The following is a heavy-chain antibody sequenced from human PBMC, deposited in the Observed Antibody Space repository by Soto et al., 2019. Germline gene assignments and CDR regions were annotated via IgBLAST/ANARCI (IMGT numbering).Heavy chain of an antibody. J-gene: IGHJ5*02. CDR1: GFSLSTSGAG. D-gene: IGHD3-9*01. CDR2: IYWDDDK. Sequence: QITLQESGPTLVTPTQTLTLTCTFSGFSLSTSGAGAGWIRHPPGRALEWLALIYWDDDKRYNPSLRSRLTITKDTSKNQVVLTLTNMDPVDTAPYYCAHRVFWRPPDWSLGCFDPWGQGTLVTVSS. CDR3: AHRVFWRPPDWSLGCFDP. V-gene: IGHV2-5*02.